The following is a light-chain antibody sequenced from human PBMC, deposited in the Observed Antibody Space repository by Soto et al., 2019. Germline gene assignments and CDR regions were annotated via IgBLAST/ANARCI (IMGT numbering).Light chain of an antibody. Sequence: QSALTQPASVSGSPGQSITISCTGTSSDLGGYNYVSWYQQHPGKAPKLIIYEVNNRPSGVSNRFSGSKSGNTASLAISGLQAEDEADYYCSSYTSSSTVVFGGGTKLTVL. CDR2: EVN. J-gene: IGLJ2*01. CDR3: SSYTSSSTVV. V-gene: IGLV2-14*01. CDR1: SSDLGGYNY.